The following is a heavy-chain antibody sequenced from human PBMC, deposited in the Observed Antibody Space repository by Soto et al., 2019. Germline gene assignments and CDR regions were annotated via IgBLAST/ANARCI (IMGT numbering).Heavy chain of an antibody. CDR2: IYATGTT. CDR3: VRDGTKTLRDWFDP. Sequence: ASETLSLTCTVSGASISGFYWSWIRKSAGKGLEWIGHIYATGTTDYNPSLKSRVMMSVDTSKKQFSLKLRSVTAADTAVYYCVRDGTKTLRDWFDPWGQGISVTVSS. D-gene: IGHD1-1*01. J-gene: IGHJ5*02. CDR1: GASISGFY. V-gene: IGHV4-4*07.